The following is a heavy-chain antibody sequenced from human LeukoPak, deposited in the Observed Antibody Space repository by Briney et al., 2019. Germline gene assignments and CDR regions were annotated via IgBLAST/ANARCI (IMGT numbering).Heavy chain of an antibody. V-gene: IGHV4-61*02. D-gene: IGHD3-3*01. CDR3: ARELRFLEWLFGGYFDY. CDR2: IYTSGST. Sequence: SETLSLTCTVSGGSISSGSYYWCWIRQPAGRRLEWIGRIYTSGSTNYNPSLRSRVTISVDTSKNQYSLKLSSVTAADTAVYYCARELRFLEWLFGGYFDYWGQGTLVTVSS. CDR1: GGSISSGSYY. J-gene: IGHJ4*02.